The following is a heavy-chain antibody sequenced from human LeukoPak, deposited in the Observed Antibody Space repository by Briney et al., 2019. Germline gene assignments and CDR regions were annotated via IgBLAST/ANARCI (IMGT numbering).Heavy chain of an antibody. CDR3: ARSAGHCSDGLCYSYNWFDS. CDR2: VFPDDSDT. CDR1: RHTFTNSW. D-gene: IGHD2-8*01. J-gene: IGHJ5*01. V-gene: IGHV5-51*01. Sequence: GESLKISCKGSRHTFTNSWIAWVRQKPGKGLEWMGLVFPDDSDTRYNPSFQGQVTISADKSISTAYLQWNSLKASDTAMYYCARSAGHCSDGLCYSYNWFDSWGQGTLVTVSS.